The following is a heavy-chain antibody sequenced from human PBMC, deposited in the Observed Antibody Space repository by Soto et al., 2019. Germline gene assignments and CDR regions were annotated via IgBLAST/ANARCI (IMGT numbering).Heavy chain of an antibody. J-gene: IGHJ4*02. V-gene: IGHV1-8*02. CDR2: MNPSNGNT. CDR1: GYTFSNYY. Sequence: QEQLVQSGAEVKNPGASVKVSCKASGYTFSNYYINWVRQATGQGLEWVGWMNPSNGNTGYAQKFQGRVTMTRNTSITTAYMELSSLRSEDTAIYFCARARTQVTVTTPFGHWGQGTLVTVSS. CDR3: ARARTQVTVTTPFGH. D-gene: IGHD4-17*01.